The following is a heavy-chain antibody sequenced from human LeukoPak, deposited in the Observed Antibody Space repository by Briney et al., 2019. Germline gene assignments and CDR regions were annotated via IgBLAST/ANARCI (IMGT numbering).Heavy chain of an antibody. CDR2: IYFSGSR. J-gene: IGHJ4*02. D-gene: IGHD3-22*01. CDR1: GASIRSGDHH. V-gene: IGHV4-30-4*08. Sequence: SETLSLTCSVSGASIRSGDHHWSWLRQSPGTGLEWIVYIYFSGSRSSNPSLRSRLTISVDTSKNQFSLKLNSVTAADTALYFCARGGGGYTLYSFDYWGQGALVTVSS. CDR3: ARGGGGYTLYSFDY.